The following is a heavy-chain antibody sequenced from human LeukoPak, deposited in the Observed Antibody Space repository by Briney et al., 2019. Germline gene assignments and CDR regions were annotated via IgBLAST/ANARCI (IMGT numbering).Heavy chain of an antibody. Sequence: ASVKVSCKASGYTFTSYYMHWVRQAPGQGLEWMGIINPSGGSTSYAQKFQGRVTMTRDTSISTAYMELSRLTSDDTAVYYCARDETTLYCSGGSCYQIDFWGQGTLVTVSS. V-gene: IGHV1-46*01. CDR2: INPSGGST. D-gene: IGHD2-15*01. CDR3: ARDETTLYCSGGSCYQIDF. CDR1: GYTFTSYY. J-gene: IGHJ4*02.